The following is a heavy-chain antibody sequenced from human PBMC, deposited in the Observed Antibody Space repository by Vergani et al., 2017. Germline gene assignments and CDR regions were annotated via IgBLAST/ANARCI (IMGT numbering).Heavy chain of an antibody. CDR3: AKEYLAWGMDV. CDR1: GFTFSSYG. Sequence: VQLLESGGGVVQPGRSLRLSCAASGFTFSSYGMHWVRQAPGKGLEWVAVISYDGSNKYYADSVKGRFTISRDNSKNTLYLQMNSLRAEDTAVYYCAKEYLAWGMDVWGQGTTVTVSS. D-gene: IGHD3-10*01. V-gene: IGHV3-30*18. CDR2: ISYDGSNK. J-gene: IGHJ6*02.